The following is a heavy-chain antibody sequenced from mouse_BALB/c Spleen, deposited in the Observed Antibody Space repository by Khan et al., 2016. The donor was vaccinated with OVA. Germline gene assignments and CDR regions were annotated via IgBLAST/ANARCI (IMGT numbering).Heavy chain of an antibody. CDR1: GYIFTDYT. CDR2: INPNNGDT. V-gene: IGHV1-18*01. J-gene: IGHJ2*01. D-gene: IGHD1-1*01. CDR3: ERTGYGSLAY. Sequence: VQLQQSGPELVKPGASVKIPCKASGYIFTDYTMDWVKQSHGKRLEWIGDINPNNGDTFYNQKFKGKATLTVDKSSSTAFMELRSLTSEDTAVYYCERTGYGSLAYWGQGTTLTVSS.